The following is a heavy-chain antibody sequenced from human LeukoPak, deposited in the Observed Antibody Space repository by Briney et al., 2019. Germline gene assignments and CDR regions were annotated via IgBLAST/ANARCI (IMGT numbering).Heavy chain of an antibody. CDR1: GGSISSYY. CDR3: ARGPVVVAATPYYYYGIDV. V-gene: IGHV4-4*07. CDR2: IYTSGST. D-gene: IGHD2-15*01. Sequence: PSETLSLTCTVSGGSISSYYWSWIRQPAGKGLEWIGRIYTSGSTNYNPSLKSRVTMSVDTSKNQFSLKLSSVTAADTAVYYCARGPVVVAATPYYYYGIDVWGQGTTVTVSS. J-gene: IGHJ6*02.